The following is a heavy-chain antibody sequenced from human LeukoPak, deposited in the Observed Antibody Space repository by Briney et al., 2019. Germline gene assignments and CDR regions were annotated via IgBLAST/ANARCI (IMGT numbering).Heavy chain of an antibody. CDR2: INHSGST. CDR3: AREDRWGSYYKVLDY. D-gene: IGHD3-10*01. V-gene: IGHV4-34*01. Sequence: SETLSLTCAVYGVSFSGYYWSWLRQPPGKGLEWLGEINHSGSTYYNPSLKSRVTISVDTSKNQFSLKLSSVTAADTAVYSCAREDRWGSYYKVLDYWGQGTLVTVSS. J-gene: IGHJ4*02. CDR1: GVSFSGYY.